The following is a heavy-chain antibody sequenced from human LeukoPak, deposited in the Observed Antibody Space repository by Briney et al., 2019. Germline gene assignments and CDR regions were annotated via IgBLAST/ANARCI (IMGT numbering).Heavy chain of an antibody. V-gene: IGHV3-48*01. CDR1: GFTLSSYS. J-gene: IGHJ4*02. Sequence: GGSLRLSCAVSGFTLSSYSMKWVRQAPGKGLEWVSYISYSSSTIYYADSVKGRFTISRDNAKNSLYLQMNSLTADDTGVYYCGRAYLAGVRDWGQGTLVTVSS. D-gene: IGHD3-10*01. CDR3: GRAYLAGVRD. CDR2: ISYSSSTI.